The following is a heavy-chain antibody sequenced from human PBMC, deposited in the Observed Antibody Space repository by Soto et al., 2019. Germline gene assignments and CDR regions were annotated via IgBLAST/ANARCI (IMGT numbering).Heavy chain of an antibody. CDR3: ARDYYGSGSFFWFDP. V-gene: IGHV4-34*01. J-gene: IGHJ5*02. CDR1: GGSFSGYY. CDR2: INHSGST. Sequence: SETLSLTCGVYGGSFSGYYWSWIRQPPGKGLEWIGEINHSGSTNYNPSLKSRVTISVDTSKNQFSLKLSSVTAADTAVYYCARDYYGSGSFFWFDPWGQGTLVT. D-gene: IGHD3-10*01.